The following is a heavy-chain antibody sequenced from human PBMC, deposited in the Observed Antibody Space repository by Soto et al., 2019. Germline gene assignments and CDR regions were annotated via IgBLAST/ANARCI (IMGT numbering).Heavy chain of an antibody. D-gene: IGHD3-10*01. CDR1: GGTFSRFA. J-gene: IGHJ4*02. Sequence: SVKISCKASGGTFSRFAISWVRQAPGQGLEWMGGIIPIFGTANYAQKFQGRFTITKDTSVSTGYMELKNMRSEDTAVYYCARAPFTLVRGVISYLHYCGKGTLVTVSS. CDR2: IIPIFGTA. V-gene: IGHV1-69*05. CDR3: ARAPFTLVRGVISYLHY.